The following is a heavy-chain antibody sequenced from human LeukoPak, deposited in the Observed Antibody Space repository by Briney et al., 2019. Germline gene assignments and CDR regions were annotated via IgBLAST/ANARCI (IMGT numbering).Heavy chain of an antibody. Sequence: GGSLRLSCAASGFTFSSYWMNWVRQTPGKGLEWVANIKQDGSEKYYVDSVEGRFTLSRDNAKNSLYLQMNSLRAEDTAVYYCARWIGGFDYWGQGALVTVSS. CDR3: ARWIGGFDY. V-gene: IGHV3-7*01. CDR2: IKQDGSEK. CDR1: GFTFSSYW. J-gene: IGHJ4*02. D-gene: IGHD3-10*01.